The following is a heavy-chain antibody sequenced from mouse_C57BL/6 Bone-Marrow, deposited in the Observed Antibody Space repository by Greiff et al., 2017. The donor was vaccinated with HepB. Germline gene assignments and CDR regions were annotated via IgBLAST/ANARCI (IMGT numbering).Heavy chain of an antibody. Sequence: VKLQESGAELVRPGASVKLSCKASGYTFTDYYINWVKQRPGQGLEWIARIYPGSGNTYYNEKFKGKATLTAEKSSSTAYMQLSSLTSEDSAVYFCARSYRGYYFDYWGQGTTLTVSS. D-gene: IGHD2-12*01. CDR1: GYTFTDYY. V-gene: IGHV1-76*01. J-gene: IGHJ2*01. CDR2: IYPGSGNT. CDR3: ARSYRGYYFDY.